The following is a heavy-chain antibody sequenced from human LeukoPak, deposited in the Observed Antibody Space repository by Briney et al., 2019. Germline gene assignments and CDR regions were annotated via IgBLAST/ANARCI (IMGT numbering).Heavy chain of an antibody. Sequence: PGGSLRLSCAASGFTFSNYWMSWVRQAAGKGLEWVANIKQDGSEKNYVDSVEGRFTISRDNAKNSLYLQMNFLRAEDTAVYYCARARVRGNWFDPWGQGTLVTVSS. V-gene: IGHV3-7*01. CDR2: IKQDGSEK. J-gene: IGHJ5*02. CDR3: ARARVRGNWFDP. CDR1: GFTFSNYW. D-gene: IGHD3-10*01.